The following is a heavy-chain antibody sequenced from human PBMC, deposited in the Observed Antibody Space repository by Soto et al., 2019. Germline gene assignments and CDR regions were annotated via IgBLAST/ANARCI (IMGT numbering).Heavy chain of an antibody. CDR2: ISSSSSYI. V-gene: IGHV3-21*01. J-gene: IGHJ4*02. CDR1: GFTFSSYS. Sequence: GGSLRLSCAASGFTFSSYSMNWVRQAPGKGLEWVSSISSSSSYIYYVDSVKGRFTISRDNAKNTLYLQMNSLRAEDKAVDYFARAATGYGGGLDYWGQGTLVTVSS. D-gene: IGHD5-12*01. CDR3: ARAATGYGGGLDY.